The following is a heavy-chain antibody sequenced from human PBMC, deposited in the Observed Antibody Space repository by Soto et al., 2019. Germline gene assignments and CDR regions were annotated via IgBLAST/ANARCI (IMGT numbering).Heavy chain of an antibody. CDR1: GITFSSHA. Sequence: GGSLRLSCVASGITFSSHAISWVRQGPGKGLECVSVTSVITGSSYFADSVKGRFTISRDNSKNTLYLQMNSLRAEDTAVYYCAKGGLRRRLDPWGRGIQVTVSS. CDR2: TSVITGSS. CDR3: AKGGLRRRLDP. J-gene: IGHJ5*02. V-gene: IGHV3-23*01.